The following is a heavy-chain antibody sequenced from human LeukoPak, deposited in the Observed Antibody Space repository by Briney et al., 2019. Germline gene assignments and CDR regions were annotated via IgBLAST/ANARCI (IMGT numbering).Heavy chain of an antibody. V-gene: IGHV3-48*01. J-gene: IGHJ5*02. CDR2: ISSSSSTI. CDR1: GFTFSSYS. Sequence: GGSLRLSCAASGFTFSSYSMNWVRQAPGRGLEWVSYISSSSSTIYYADSVKGRFTISRDNSKNTLYLQMNSLRAEDTAVYYCARDARGYSYGGNWFDPWGQGTLVTVSS. D-gene: IGHD5-18*01. CDR3: ARDARGYSYGGNWFDP.